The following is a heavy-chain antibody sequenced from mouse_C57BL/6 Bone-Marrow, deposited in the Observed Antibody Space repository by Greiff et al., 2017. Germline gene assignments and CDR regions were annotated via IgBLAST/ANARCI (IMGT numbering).Heavy chain of an antibody. V-gene: IGHV1-69*01. CDR2: IDPSDSYT. D-gene: IGHD2-1*01. J-gene: IGHJ3*01. CDR3: ARGGYYGKTWFAY. CDR1: GYTFTSYW. Sequence: VQLQQPGAELVMPGASVKLSCKASGYTFTSYWMHWVKQRPGQGLEWIGEIDPSDSYTNYNQKFKGKSTLTVDKSSSTAYMQLSSLTFEDSAVYYCARGGYYGKTWFAYWGQGTLVTVSA.